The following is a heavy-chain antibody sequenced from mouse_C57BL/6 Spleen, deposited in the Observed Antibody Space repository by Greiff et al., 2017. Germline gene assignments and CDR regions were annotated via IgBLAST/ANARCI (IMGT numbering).Heavy chain of an antibody. Sequence: QVQLQQSGAELVRPGTSVKVSCKASGYAFTNYLIEWVKQRPGQGLEWIGVINPGSGGTNHNEKFKGKATLTADKSSSTAYMQLSSLTSEDSAVYFCARSDRDYYGSSYYYAMDYWGQGTSVTVSS. V-gene: IGHV1-54*01. CDR2: INPGSGGT. CDR3: ARSDRDYYGSSYYYAMDY. D-gene: IGHD1-1*01. J-gene: IGHJ4*01. CDR1: GYAFTNYL.